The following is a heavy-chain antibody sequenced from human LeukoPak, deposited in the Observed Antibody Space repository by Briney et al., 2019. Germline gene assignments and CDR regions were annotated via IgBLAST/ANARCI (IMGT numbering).Heavy chain of an antibody. J-gene: IGHJ4*02. CDR2: ISSSSSYI. D-gene: IGHD6-19*01. CDR3: ASDSSGWYYFDY. Sequence: GGSLRLSCAASGFTFSSYSMNWVRQAPGKGLEWVSSISSSSSYIYYADSVKGRFTISRDNAKNSLYLQMNSLRAEDTAVYYCASDSSGWYYFDYWGRGTLVTVSS. CDR1: GFTFSSYS. V-gene: IGHV3-21*01.